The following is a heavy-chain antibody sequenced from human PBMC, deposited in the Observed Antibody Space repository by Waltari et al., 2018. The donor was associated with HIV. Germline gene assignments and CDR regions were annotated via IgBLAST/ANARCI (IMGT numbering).Heavy chain of an antibody. V-gene: IGHV5-51*01. Sequence: EVQLVQSGAEVKKPGESLQISCKGSGYSFSSYWFAWVRQMPGKGLEWMGMIYPGDSDTRYSPTFQGQVTISADKSITTAYLQWSSLKASDTAIYYCARHSGSSTWHYFDYWGQGTLVTVSS. CDR3: ARHSGSSTWHYFDY. CDR1: GYSFSSYW. J-gene: IGHJ4*02. CDR2: IYPGDSDT. D-gene: IGHD6-13*01.